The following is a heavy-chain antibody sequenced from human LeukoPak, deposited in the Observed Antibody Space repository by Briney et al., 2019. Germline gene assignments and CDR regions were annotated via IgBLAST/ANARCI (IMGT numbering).Heavy chain of an antibody. J-gene: IGHJ4*02. D-gene: IGHD6-6*01. CDR3: ARDSSSDY. CDR2: INPSGGST. CDR1: GYTFTSYY. V-gene: IGHV1-46*01. Sequence: ASVKVSCKASGYTFTSYYMHWVRQAPGQGLEWMGIINPSGGSTSYAQKFQGRVTITRNTSISTAYMELSSLRSEDTAVYYCARDSSSDYWGQGTLVTVSS.